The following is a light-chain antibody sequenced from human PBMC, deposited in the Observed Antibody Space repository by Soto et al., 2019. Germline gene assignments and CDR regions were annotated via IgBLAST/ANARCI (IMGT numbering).Light chain of an antibody. Sequence: EIVMTQSPATLSVSPGERDSLSCRASQSVSSNLAWYQQKPGQAPRLLIYGASTRATGIPARFSGSGSGTEFTLTISSLQSEDFAFYYCQQYNKWPWTFGQGTKVDIK. CDR3: QQYNKWPWT. V-gene: IGKV3-15*01. J-gene: IGKJ1*01. CDR1: QSVSSN. CDR2: GAS.